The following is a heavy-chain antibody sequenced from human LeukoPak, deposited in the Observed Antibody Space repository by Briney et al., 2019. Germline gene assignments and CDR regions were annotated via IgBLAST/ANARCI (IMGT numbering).Heavy chain of an antibody. D-gene: IGHD6-19*01. CDR2: ITGSGGRT. CDR3: AKAYSSGWACFDY. J-gene: IGHJ4*02. Sequence: GGSLRLSCTASGFIFSNYVMSWVRQAPGKGLEWVSSITGSGGRTYYADSVRGRFTISRDNSKNSLYLQMNSLSAEDTAEYYCAKAYSSGWACFDYWGQGALVTVSA. CDR1: GFIFSNYV. V-gene: IGHV3-23*01.